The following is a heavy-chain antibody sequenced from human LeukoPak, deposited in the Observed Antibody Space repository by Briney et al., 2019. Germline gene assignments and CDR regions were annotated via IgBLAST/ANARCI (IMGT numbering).Heavy chain of an antibody. CDR1: GGSIRSYY. CDR2: FYTSGST. Sequence: SETLSLTCTVSGGSIRSYYWSWIRQPAGKGLEWIGRFYTSGSTNYNPSLKSRVTISLDTSKNQFSLKLSSVTAADTAVYYCANSIDFDYGDYYFDYWGQGALVTISS. CDR3: ANSIDFDYGDYYFDY. D-gene: IGHD4-17*01. J-gene: IGHJ4*02. V-gene: IGHV4-4*07.